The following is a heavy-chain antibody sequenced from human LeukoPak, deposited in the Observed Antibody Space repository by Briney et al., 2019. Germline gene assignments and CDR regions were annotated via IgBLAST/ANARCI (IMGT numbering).Heavy chain of an antibody. CDR2: MFSSGST. V-gene: IGHV4-61*08. D-gene: IGHD3-16*01. CDR3: VIGGSWFTR. CDR1: GGSVSSGGYY. J-gene: IGHJ4*02. Sequence: PSETLSLTCTVSGGSVSSGGYYWTWIRQSPGKGLEWIGHMFSSGSTDYNPSLKSRVTMSLDMSTNQISLRMSSLTAADTGPYYCVIGGSWFTRWGQGTLVTVSS.